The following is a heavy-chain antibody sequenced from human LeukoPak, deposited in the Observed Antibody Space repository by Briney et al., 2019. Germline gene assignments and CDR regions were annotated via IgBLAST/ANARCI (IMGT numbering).Heavy chain of an antibody. D-gene: IGHD3-9*01. Sequence: VASVKVSCKASGGTFSSYAISWVRQAPGQGLEWMGGIIPIFGTANYAQKSQGRVTITTDTSTSTAYMELRSLRSDDTAVYYCARGPRVLDILTGSPLNYWGQGTLVTVSS. J-gene: IGHJ4*02. V-gene: IGHV1-69*05. CDR2: IIPIFGTA. CDR3: ARGPRVLDILTGSPLNY. CDR1: GGTFSSYA.